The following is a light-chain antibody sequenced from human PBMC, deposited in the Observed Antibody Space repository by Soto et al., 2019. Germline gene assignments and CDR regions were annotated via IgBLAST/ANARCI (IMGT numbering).Light chain of an antibody. J-gene: IGKJ2*01. CDR2: DAS. CDR1: QSVTNW. CDR3: EQYTTYPYT. Sequence: DIEMTQSPSTLSASVGDRVTITCRASQSVTNWLAWYQQKPGKAPNLLIYDASRLQSGIPSRFSGSGSGTEFTLTISSLQPDDCANYYGEQYTTYPYTFGRGTKLEIK. V-gene: IGKV1-5*01.